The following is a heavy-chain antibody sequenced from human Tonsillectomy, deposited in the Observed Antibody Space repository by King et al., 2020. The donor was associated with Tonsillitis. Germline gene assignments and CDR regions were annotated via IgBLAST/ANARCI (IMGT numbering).Heavy chain of an antibody. CDR3: AGEVADASTYYNISGISPWGQGTLVTVSSGWTFCHCAYSCDYGMDV. Sequence: QLQESGPGLVKPSGTLSLTCTVSGDSISSSNWWSWVRQPPGKGLEWIGEIYHSGITNYNPSLKSRVSMSVDRSKNQFSLKRNSVTAADTAVYYCAGEVADASTYYNISGISPWGQGTLVTVSSGWTFCHCAYSCDYGMDVWGQGTTVTVSS. V-gene: IGHV4-4*02. CDR1: GDSISSSNW. CDR2: IYHSGIT. J-gene: IGHJ6*02. D-gene: IGHD3-22*01.